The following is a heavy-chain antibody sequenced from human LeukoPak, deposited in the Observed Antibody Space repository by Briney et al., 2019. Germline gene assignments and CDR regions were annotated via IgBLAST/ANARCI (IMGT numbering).Heavy chain of an antibody. V-gene: IGHV1-46*01. CDR1: GYTFTSYY. D-gene: IGHD3-22*01. J-gene: IGHJ4*02. CDR2: INPSGGST. Sequence: GASVKVSCKASGYTFTSYYMHWVRQAPGQGLEWMGIINPSGGSTSYAQKFQGRVTVTRDTSTSTVYMELSSLRSEDTAVYYCARAESEVVIFDYWGQGTLVTVSS. CDR3: ARAESEVVIFDY.